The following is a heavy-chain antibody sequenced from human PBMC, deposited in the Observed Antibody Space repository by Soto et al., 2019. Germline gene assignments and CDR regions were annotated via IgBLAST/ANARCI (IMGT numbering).Heavy chain of an antibody. D-gene: IGHD3-10*01. CDR1: GGSISSYY. Sequence: QVQLQESGPGLVKPSETLSLTCTVSGGSISSYYWSWIRQPPGKGLEWIGYIYYSGSSNYNPSLKSRVTISVDTSKNHFSRKLSSVTAADTAVCYCARGDPLLWFGEKVYYGMDVWGQGTTVTVSS. V-gene: IGHV4-59*01. CDR2: IYYSGSS. J-gene: IGHJ6*02. CDR3: ARGDPLLWFGEKVYYGMDV.